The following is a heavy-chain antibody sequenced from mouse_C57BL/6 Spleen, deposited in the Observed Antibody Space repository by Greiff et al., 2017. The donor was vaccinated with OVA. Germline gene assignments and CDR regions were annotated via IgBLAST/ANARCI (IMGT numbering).Heavy chain of an antibody. V-gene: IGHV1-53*01. D-gene: IGHD1-1*01. J-gene: IGHJ3*01. CDR2: IYPSNGGT. CDR1: GYTFTSYW. CDR3: ARCPYYCGSSWFDY. Sequence: QVQLQQPGTELVKPGASVKLSCKASGYTFTSYWMHWVKQRPGQGLEWIGTIYPSNGGTNYNEKFKSKATLTVDTSSSTAYMQLSSLTSENSAVYDCARCPYYCGSSWFDYWGQGTLVTVSA.